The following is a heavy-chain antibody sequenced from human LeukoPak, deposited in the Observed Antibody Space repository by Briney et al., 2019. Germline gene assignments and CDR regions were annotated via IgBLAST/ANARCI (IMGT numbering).Heavy chain of an antibody. J-gene: IGHJ4*02. CDR1: GGTFGSYA. CDR3: ASAAFFDSYGKFPFDY. CDR2: IIPIFGTA. V-gene: IGHV1-69*06. D-gene: IGHD5-18*01. Sequence: GSSVKVSCKASGGTFGSYAISWVRQAPGQGLEWMGGIIPIFGTANYAQKFQGRVTITADKSTSTAYMELSSLRSEDTAVYYCASAAFFDSYGKFPFDYWGQGTLVTVSS.